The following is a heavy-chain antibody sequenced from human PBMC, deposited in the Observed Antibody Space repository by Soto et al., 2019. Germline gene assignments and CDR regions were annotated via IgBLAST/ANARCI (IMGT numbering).Heavy chain of an antibody. CDR1: GFTFSSYG. Sequence: QVQLVESGGGVVQPGRSLRLSCAASGFTFSSYGMHWVRQAPGKGLEWVAVISYDGSNKYYADSVKGRFTISRDNSKNTLYLQMNSLRAEDKAVYYCAKDLYSSSWYSYDVGMDVWGQGTTVTVSS. CDR3: AKDLYSSSWYSYDVGMDV. V-gene: IGHV3-30*18. D-gene: IGHD6-13*01. CDR2: ISYDGSNK. J-gene: IGHJ6*02.